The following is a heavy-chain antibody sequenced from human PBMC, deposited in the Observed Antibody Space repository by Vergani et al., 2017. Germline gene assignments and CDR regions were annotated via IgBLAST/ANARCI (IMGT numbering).Heavy chain of an antibody. CDR2: IYIGGST. J-gene: IGHJ6*02. D-gene: IGHD2-15*01. CDR1: GFTVSSNY. Sequence: EVQLVESGGGLVQPGGSLRLSCAASGFTVSSNYMSWVRQAPGKGLEWVSVIYIGGSTYYADSVKGRFTISRDNSKNTLYLQMNSRRAEDTAVYYCARDDERYCSGGSCYAYCGMDVWGQGTTVTVSS. CDR3: ARDDERYCSGGSCYAYCGMDV. V-gene: IGHV3-66*02.